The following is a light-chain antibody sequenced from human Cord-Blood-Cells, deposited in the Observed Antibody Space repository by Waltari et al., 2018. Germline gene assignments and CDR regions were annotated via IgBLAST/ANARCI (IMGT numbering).Light chain of an antibody. J-gene: IGLJ1*01. V-gene: IGLV2-23*01. CDR2: EGS. CDR3: CSYACSSTYYV. CDR1: SSDVGSYNL. Sequence: QSALTQPASVSGSPGQSITISCTGTSSDVGSYNLVSWYQQPPGKAPKLMIYEGSKRPSGVSNRFSGSKSGNTASLTITGLQAEDEADYYCCSYACSSTYYVFGTGTKVTVL.